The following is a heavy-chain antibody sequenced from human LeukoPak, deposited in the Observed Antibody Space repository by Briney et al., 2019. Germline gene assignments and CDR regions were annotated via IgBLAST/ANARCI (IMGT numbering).Heavy chain of an antibody. Sequence: PSETLSLTCTVSGGSISSSSYYWGWIRQPPGKGLEWIGSIHYSGSTNYNPSLKSRVTISVDTSKNQFSLKLSSVTAADTAVYYCARTQEGGYFDYYYYMDVWGKGTTVTVSS. J-gene: IGHJ6*03. D-gene: IGHD3-22*01. CDR1: GGSISSSSYY. CDR3: ARTQEGGYFDYYYYMDV. CDR2: IHYSGST. V-gene: IGHV4-39*07.